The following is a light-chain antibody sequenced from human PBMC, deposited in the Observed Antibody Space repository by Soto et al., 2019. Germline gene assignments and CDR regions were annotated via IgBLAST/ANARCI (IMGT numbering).Light chain of an antibody. V-gene: IGKV3-20*01. Sequence: EIVLTQSPGTLSLPPGERATLSCRASQSVSSSYLAWYQQKPGQAPRLLIYGASSRATGIPDRFSGSGSGTDFTLTISRLEPEDFAAYYCQQYGSSPLTFGGGTKV. J-gene: IGKJ4*01. CDR2: GAS. CDR1: QSVSSSY. CDR3: QQYGSSPLT.